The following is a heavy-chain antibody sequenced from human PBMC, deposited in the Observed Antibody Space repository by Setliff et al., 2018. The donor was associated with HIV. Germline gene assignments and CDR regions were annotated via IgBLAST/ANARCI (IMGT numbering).Heavy chain of an antibody. V-gene: IGHV4-38-2*01. J-gene: IGHJ3*01. CDR3: ARGRGPMGGDAFDA. CDR1: GYSISSGYY. Sequence: LSLTCAVSGYSISSGYYWGWIRQPPGKGLEWIGSIYHSGSTYYNPSLKSRVTISVDTSKNQFSLKLSSVTAADATVYYCARGRGPMGGDAFDAWGQGTMVTVSS. D-gene: IGHD3-10*01. CDR2: IYHSGST.